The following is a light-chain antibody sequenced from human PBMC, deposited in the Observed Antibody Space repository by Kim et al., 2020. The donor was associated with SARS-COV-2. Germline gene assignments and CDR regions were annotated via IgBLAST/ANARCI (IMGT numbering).Light chain of an antibody. V-gene: IGKV3-20*01. CDR3: QQYGSSPIT. J-gene: IGKJ5*01. CDR2: GAL. Sequence: SPGETATLSCRASQTVADNYVAWYRLRPGQPPRLLIYGALHRGTGMPDRFSGAASGTSFTLTISRLEPEDFTLYFCQQYGSSPITFGQGTRLEIK. CDR1: QTVADNY.